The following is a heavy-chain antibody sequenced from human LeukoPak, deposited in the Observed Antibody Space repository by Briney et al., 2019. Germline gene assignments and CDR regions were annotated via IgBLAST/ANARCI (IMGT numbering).Heavy chain of an antibody. Sequence: SETLSLTCTVSGDSISNTNYYWVWIRQPPGKGLEWIAIIHYTENTHYNPSLRSRVTISVDTSKNQFSLNLRSVTATDTAVYYCARHSDGSRCYSQPPEADSDAFDIWSQGTMVTVSS. CDR2: IHYTENT. J-gene: IGHJ3*02. CDR1: GDSISNTNYY. V-gene: IGHV4-39*01. D-gene: IGHD3-10*01. CDR3: ARHSDGSRCYSQPPEADSDAFDI.